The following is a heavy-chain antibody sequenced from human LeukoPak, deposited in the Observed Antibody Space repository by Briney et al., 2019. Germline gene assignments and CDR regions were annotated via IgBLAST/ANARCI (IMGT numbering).Heavy chain of an antibody. CDR3: AREDWNYGFDY. J-gene: IGHJ4*02. V-gene: IGHV4-59*01. Sequence: SETLSLTCTVSGGSISSYYWTWIRQPPGKGLEWIGYIDDSGRTNYNPSLKSRVTISVATSKNQFSLKLSSVTAADTAVYYCAREDWNYGFDYWGQGTLVTVSS. CDR1: GGSISSYY. CDR2: IDDSGRT. D-gene: IGHD1-7*01.